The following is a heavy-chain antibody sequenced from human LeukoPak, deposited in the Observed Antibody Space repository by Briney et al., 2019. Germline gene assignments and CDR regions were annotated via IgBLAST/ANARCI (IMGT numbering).Heavy chain of an antibody. D-gene: IGHD3-10*01. V-gene: IGHV3-30-3*01. CDR2: ISYDGSNK. CDR1: GFTFSSYA. Sequence: GGSLRLSCAASGFTFSSYAMHWVRQAPGKGLEGVAVISYDGSNKYYADSVKGRFTISRDNSKNTLYLQMNSLRAEDTAVYYCARDRGGLDYYYYGMDVWGQGTTVTVSS. J-gene: IGHJ6*02. CDR3: ARDRGGLDYYYYGMDV.